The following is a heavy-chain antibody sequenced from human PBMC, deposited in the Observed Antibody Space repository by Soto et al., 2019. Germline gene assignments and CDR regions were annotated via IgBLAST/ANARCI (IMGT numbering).Heavy chain of an antibody. Sequence: QVQLVESGGGVVQPGRSLRLSCAASGFTFSSYGMHWVRQAPGKGLEWVAVISYDGSNKYYADSVKGRFTISRDNSKNTLYLQMNSLRAEDTAVYYCAKDVLPRGYDWPGDYWGQGTLVTVSS. CDR1: GFTFSSYG. V-gene: IGHV3-30*18. J-gene: IGHJ4*02. D-gene: IGHD5-12*01. CDR3: AKDVLPRGYDWPGDY. CDR2: ISYDGSNK.